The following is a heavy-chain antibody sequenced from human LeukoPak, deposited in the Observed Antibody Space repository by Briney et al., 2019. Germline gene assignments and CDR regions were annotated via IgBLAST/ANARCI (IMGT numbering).Heavy chain of an antibody. J-gene: IGHJ4*02. CDR3: ARARYSYGYYFDY. D-gene: IGHD5-18*01. CDR2: IYQSGST. V-gene: IGHV4-30-2*01. Sequence: SQTLSLTCAVSGGSISSGGYSWSWIRQPPGKGLEWIGYIYQSGSTYYNPSLKSRVTISVDRSKNQFSLKLSSVTAADTAVYYCARARYSYGYYFDYWGQGTLVTVSS. CDR1: GGSISSGGYS.